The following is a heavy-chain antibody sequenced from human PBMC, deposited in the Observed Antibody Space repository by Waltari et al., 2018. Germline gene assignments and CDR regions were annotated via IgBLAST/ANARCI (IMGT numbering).Heavy chain of an antibody. Sequence: QLQLQESGPGLVKPSETLSLTCTVSGGSISSSSYYWGWIRQPPGKGLEWIGGIYYSGSTYYNPSLNSRVTISVDTSKNQFSLKLSSVTAADTAVYYCARLDFWSGYWSDYWGQGTLVTVSS. J-gene: IGHJ4*02. V-gene: IGHV4-39*01. CDR3: ARLDFWSGYWSDY. CDR1: GGSISSSSYY. CDR2: IYYSGST. D-gene: IGHD3-3*01.